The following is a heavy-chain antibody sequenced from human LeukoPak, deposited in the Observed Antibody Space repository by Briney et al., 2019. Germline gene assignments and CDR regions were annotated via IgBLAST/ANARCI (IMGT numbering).Heavy chain of an antibody. D-gene: IGHD1-26*01. CDR3: SRHIVGVRTYFDY. Sequence: TGGSLRLSCTSSGFTFGDYAMSWVRQAPGKGLEWVGFITSKAYGATTDYAASVKGRFTISRDDSKSIPYLQMNSLKTEDTAVYYCSRHIVGVRTYFDYWGQGALVTVSS. J-gene: IGHJ4*02. CDR1: GFTFGDYA. CDR2: ITSKAYGATT. V-gene: IGHV3-49*04.